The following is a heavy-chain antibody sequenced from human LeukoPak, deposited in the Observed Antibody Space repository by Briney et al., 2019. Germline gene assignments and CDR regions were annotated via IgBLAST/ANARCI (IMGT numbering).Heavy chain of an antibody. D-gene: IGHD3-3*01. V-gene: IGHV4-39*01. Sequence: NPSETLSLTCTVSGGSISINNYYWRWIRQRPGKGLEWIGNIYYSGSTYYNPSLKSRVTISVDTSKNQFSLKLSSVTAADTAVYYCARLPRYDFWSWGQGTLVTVSS. CDR3: ARLPRYDFWS. J-gene: IGHJ4*02. CDR2: IYYSGST. CDR1: GGSISINNYY.